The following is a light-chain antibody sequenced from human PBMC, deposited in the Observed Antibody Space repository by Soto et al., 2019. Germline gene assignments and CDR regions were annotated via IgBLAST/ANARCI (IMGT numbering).Light chain of an antibody. Sequence: EIVMTQSPATMSVSPGERATLSCRASQSMGSNVAWYQQKPGQAPRLLIYGASTRAAGNPARFSGSGSGTEFTLTITSLQSEDFAVYYCQQRSNWPLTFGPGTKVDIK. J-gene: IGKJ3*01. CDR3: QQRSNWPLT. CDR1: QSMGSN. V-gene: IGKV3-15*01. CDR2: GAS.